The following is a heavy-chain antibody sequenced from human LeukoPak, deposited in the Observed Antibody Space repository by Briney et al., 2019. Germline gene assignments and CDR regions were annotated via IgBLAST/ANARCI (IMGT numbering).Heavy chain of an antibody. CDR2: ISSSSSYI. Sequence: GGSLRLSCAASGFTFSSYAMSWVRQAPGKGLEWVSSISSSSSYIYYADSVKGRFTISRDNAKNSLYLQMNSLRAEDTAVYYCARDGTGYSSGWYMSDYWGQGTLVTVSS. J-gene: IGHJ4*02. V-gene: IGHV3-21*01. CDR3: ARDGTGYSSGWYMSDY. D-gene: IGHD6-19*01. CDR1: GFTFSSYA.